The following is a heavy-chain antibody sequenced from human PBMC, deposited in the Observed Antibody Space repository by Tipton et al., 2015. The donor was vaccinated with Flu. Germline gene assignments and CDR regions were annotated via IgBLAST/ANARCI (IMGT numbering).Heavy chain of an antibody. Sequence: TLSLTCAVYGGSFSGYYWSWIRQPPGKGLEWIGEINHSGSTNYNPSLKSRVTISVDTSKNQFSLKLSSVTATDTAVYYCARQGVYWGRIKPSFDYWGQGTLVTVSS. D-gene: IGHD7-27*01. V-gene: IGHV4-34*01. J-gene: IGHJ4*02. CDR1: GGSFSGYY. CDR3: ARQGVYWGRIKPSFDY. CDR2: INHSGST.